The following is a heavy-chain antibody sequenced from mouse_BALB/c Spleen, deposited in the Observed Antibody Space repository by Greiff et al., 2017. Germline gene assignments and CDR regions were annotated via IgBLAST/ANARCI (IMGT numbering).Heavy chain of an antibody. V-gene: IGHV1-67*01. CDR1: GYTFTDYA. CDR3: ARSTYYYGSGTVFDY. J-gene: IGHJ2*01. D-gene: IGHD1-1*01. Sequence: VQGVESGPELVRPGVSVKISCKGSGYTFTDYAMHWVKQSHAKSLEWIGVISTYYGDASYNQKFKGKATMTVDKSSSTAYMELARLTSEDSAIYYCARSTYYYGSGTVFDYWGQGTTLTVSS. CDR2: ISTYYGDA.